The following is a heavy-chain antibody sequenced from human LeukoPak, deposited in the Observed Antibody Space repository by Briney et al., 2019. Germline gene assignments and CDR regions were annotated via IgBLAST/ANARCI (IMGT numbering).Heavy chain of an antibody. CDR1: GGTFSSYA. Sequence: SVKVSCKASGGTFSSYAISWVRQAPGQGLQWMGRFIPIFGTANYAQKFQGRVSITTDESTSTAYMQLSSLRSEDTAVYYCARDLGIIGTYDNYCFDYWGQGTLVTVSS. J-gene: IGHJ4*02. V-gene: IGHV1-69*05. D-gene: IGHD1-20*01. CDR3: ARDLGIIGTYDNYCFDY. CDR2: FIPIFGTA.